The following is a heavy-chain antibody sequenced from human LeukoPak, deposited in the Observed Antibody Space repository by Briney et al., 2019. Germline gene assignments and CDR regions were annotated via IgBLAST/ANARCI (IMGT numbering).Heavy chain of an antibody. J-gene: IGHJ3*02. Sequence: GGSLRLSCAASGFTFSSYAMSWVRQAPGKGLGWVSAISGSGGSTYYADSAKGRFTISRDNSKNTLYLQMNSLRAEDTAVYYCAKGNGYCSGGSCYSHDAFDIWGQGTMVTVSS. V-gene: IGHV3-23*01. CDR2: ISGSGGST. D-gene: IGHD2-15*01. CDR3: AKGNGYCSGGSCYSHDAFDI. CDR1: GFTFSSYA.